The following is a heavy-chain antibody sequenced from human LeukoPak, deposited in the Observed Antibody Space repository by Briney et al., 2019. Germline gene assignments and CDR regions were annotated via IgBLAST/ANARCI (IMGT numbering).Heavy chain of an antibody. CDR3: AKDRSNWNDVENYALDI. CDR2: ISGSGGST. V-gene: IGHV3-23*01. CDR1: GFTFSSYA. Sequence: GGSLRLSCAASGFTFSSYAMSWVRQAPGKGLEWVSAISGSGGSTYYADSVRGRFTISRDNSKNTLYLQMNSLRAEDTAVYYCAKDRSNWNDVENYALDIWGQGTMVTVSS. D-gene: IGHD1-1*01. J-gene: IGHJ3*02.